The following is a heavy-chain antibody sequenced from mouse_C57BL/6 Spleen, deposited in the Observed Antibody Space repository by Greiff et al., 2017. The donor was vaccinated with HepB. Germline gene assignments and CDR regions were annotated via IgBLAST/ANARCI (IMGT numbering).Heavy chain of an antibody. D-gene: IGHD2-2*01. V-gene: IGHV3-6*01. CDR1: GYSITSGYY. Sequence: ESGPGLVKPSQSLSLTCSVTGYSITSGYYWNWIRQFPGNKLEWMGYISYDGSTNYNPSLKNRISITRDTSKNQFFLKLNSVTTEDTATYYCARERGYGYDAEFAYWGQGTLVTVSA. CDR3: ARERGYGYDAEFAY. CDR2: ISYDGST. J-gene: IGHJ3*01.